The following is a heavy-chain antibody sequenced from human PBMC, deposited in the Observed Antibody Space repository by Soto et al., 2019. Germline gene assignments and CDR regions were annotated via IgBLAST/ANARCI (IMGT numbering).Heavy chain of an antibody. D-gene: IGHD3-16*01. CDR3: ARCFGDSYYYYMDV. J-gene: IGHJ6*03. Sequence: GGSLRLSCAASGFLFSSYAMTWVRQAPGKGLEWVSYISSSSSTIYYADSVRGRFTISRDNAKNSLYLQMNSLRAEDTAVYYCARCFGDSYYYYMDVWGKGTTVTVSS. CDR1: GFLFSSYA. CDR2: ISSSSSTI. V-gene: IGHV3-48*01.